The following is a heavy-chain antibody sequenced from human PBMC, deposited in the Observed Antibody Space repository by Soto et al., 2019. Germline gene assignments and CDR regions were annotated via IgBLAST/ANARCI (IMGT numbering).Heavy chain of an antibody. CDR3: ARLGVVIS. Sequence: SETLSLTCTVSGGSSSSSSYYWGWIRQPPGKGLGWIGSIYYSGSTYYNPSLKSRVTISVDTSKNQFSLKLSSVTAADTAVYYCARLGVVISWGQGTLVTVSS. CDR1: GGSSSSSSYY. D-gene: IGHD3-3*01. CDR2: IYYSGST. J-gene: IGHJ4*02. V-gene: IGHV4-39*01.